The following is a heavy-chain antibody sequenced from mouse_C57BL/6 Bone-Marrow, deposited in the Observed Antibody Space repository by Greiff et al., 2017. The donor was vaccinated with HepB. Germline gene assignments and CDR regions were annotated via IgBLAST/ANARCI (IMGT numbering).Heavy chain of an antibody. CDR1: GFTFSSYT. CDR3: ARDWDGYFDV. V-gene: IGHV5-9*01. Sequence: EVMLVESGGGLVKPGGSLKLSCAASGFTFSSYTMSWVRQTPEKRLEWVATISGGGGNTYYPDSVKGRFTISRDNAKNTLYLQVSSLRSEDTALYYCARDWDGYFDVWGTGTTVTVSS. J-gene: IGHJ1*03. CDR2: ISGGGGNT. D-gene: IGHD4-1*01.